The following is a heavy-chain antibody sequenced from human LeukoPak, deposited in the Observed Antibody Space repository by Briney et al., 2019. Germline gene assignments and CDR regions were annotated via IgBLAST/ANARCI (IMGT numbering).Heavy chain of an antibody. D-gene: IGHD3-10*01. CDR1: GFTFSSYA. Sequence: GGSLRLSCAASGFTFSSYAMHWVRQAPGKGLEWVAVISYDGSNKYYADSVKGRFTISRDNSKNTLYLQMNSLRAEDTAVYYCARAPPPLTYYYGSGSRESGGWFDPWGQGTLVTVSS. CDR2: ISYDGSNK. J-gene: IGHJ5*02. V-gene: IGHV3-30-3*01. CDR3: ARAPPPLTYYYGSGSRESGGWFDP.